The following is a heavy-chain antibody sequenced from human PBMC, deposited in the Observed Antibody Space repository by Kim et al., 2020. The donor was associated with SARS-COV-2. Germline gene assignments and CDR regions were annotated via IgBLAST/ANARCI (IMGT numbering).Heavy chain of an antibody. V-gene: IGHV3-33*01. CDR2: IWSDGSNE. J-gene: IGHJ4*02. D-gene: IGHD5-12*01. CDR1: GFTFSSYG. Sequence: GGSLRLSCAASGFTFSSYGMHWVRQAPGKGLEWVAIIWSDGSNEYYTDSVKGRFTISRDISKNTLYLQMNSLRAEDTAVYYCARGRGYSGYDHCDYWGQGTLVTVSS. CDR3: ARGRGYSGYDHCDY.